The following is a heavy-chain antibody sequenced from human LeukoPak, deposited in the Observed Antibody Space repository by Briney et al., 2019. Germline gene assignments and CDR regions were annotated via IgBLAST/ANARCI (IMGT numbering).Heavy chain of an antibody. D-gene: IGHD2-2*01. Sequence: GGSLRLSCAASGFTFSSYWMHWVRQAPGKGLEWVGRIKSKTDGGTTDYAAPVKGRFTISRDDSKNTLYLQMNSLKTEDTAVYYCTTLPAAMIMAYYYYYMDVWGKGTTVTVSS. J-gene: IGHJ6*03. V-gene: IGHV3-15*01. CDR3: TTLPAAMIMAYYYYYMDV. CDR1: GFTFSSYW. CDR2: IKSKTDGGTT.